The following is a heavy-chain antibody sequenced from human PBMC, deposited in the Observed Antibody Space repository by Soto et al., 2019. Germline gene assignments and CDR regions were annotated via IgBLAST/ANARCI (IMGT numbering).Heavy chain of an antibody. CDR1: GYTFTIYC. CDR3: ARDEECRSDAFDI. CDR2: ISAYNGNT. D-gene: IGHD3-3*01. V-gene: IGHV1-18*01. Sequence: ASVKVSCKASGYTFTIYCISWVRQARGQGLEWMGWISAYNGNTNYAQKLQGRVTMTTDTSTSTAYMELRSLRSDDTAVYYCARDEECRSDAFDIWGQGTMVTVSS. J-gene: IGHJ3*02.